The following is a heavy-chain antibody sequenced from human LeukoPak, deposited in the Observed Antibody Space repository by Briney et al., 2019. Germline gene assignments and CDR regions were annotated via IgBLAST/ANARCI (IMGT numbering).Heavy chain of an antibody. CDR3: ARAEGYSSGWPYFDY. Sequence: GGSLRLSCAASGLTVSSNYMSWVREAPGKGLEWGSVIYSGGSAYYADSVKGRFTISRDNSKNTLYLQMTSLRAEDTAVYYCARAEGYSSGWPYFDYWGQGTLVTASS. CDR2: IYSGGSA. D-gene: IGHD6-19*01. V-gene: IGHV3-66*02. J-gene: IGHJ4*02. CDR1: GLTVSSNY.